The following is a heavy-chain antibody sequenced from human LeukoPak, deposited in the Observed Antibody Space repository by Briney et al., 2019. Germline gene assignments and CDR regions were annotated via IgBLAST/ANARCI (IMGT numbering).Heavy chain of an antibody. CDR1: GYSINNYW. J-gene: IGHJ5*02. D-gene: IGHD2-15*01. V-gene: IGHV5-51*01. CDR3: ARQEYCSGGSCYTWFDP. Sequence: GESLKIFCKGSGYSINNYWIGWVRQMPGKGLEGRGIIYPADSDIRYSPSFQGQVTISADKSISTAYLQWSSLKASDTAMYYCARQEYCSGGSCYTWFDPWGQGTLVTVSS. CDR2: IYPADSDI.